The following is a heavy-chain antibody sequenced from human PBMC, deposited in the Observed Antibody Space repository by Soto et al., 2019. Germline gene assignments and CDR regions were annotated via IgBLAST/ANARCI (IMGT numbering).Heavy chain of an antibody. CDR3: VRVTGAERH. CDR2: IYNHGQI. Sequence: GSLKLSCEISGVIVSSSHMMWVRQAPGKGLEGVSVIYNHGQINYVDPVKGRFTIARDNSKNTIYLQMNSLKVEDTAVYYCVRVTGAERHWGQGALVTVSS. CDR1: GVIVSSSH. J-gene: IGHJ4*02. V-gene: IGHV3-53*01. D-gene: IGHD7-27*01.